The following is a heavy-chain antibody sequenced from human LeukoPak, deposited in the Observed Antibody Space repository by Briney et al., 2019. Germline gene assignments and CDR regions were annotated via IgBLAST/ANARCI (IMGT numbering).Heavy chain of an antibody. V-gene: IGHV3-30-3*01. J-gene: IGHJ6*02. CDR1: GFTFSSYA. CDR3: ARDKDSSGWTGFYYYYGMDV. CDR2: ISYDGSNK. D-gene: IGHD6-25*01. Sequence: GGSLRLSCAASGFTFSSYAMHWVRQAPGKGLEWVAVISYDGSNKYYADSVKGRFTISRDNSKNTLYLQMNSLRAEDTAVYYCARDKDSSGWTGFYYYYGMDVWGQGTTVTVSS.